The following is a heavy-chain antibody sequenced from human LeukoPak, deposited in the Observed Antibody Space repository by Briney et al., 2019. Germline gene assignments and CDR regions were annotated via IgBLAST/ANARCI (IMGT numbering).Heavy chain of an antibody. V-gene: IGHV3-7*01. Sequence: GGSLRLSCAASGFTLSSYWMSWVRQAPGKGLEWVANTKRDGSEKYYVDSVKGRFTISRDNAKNSLYLQMNSLRAEDTAVFYCAREMSGGSCFDYWGQGTLVTVSS. J-gene: IGHJ4*02. D-gene: IGHD2-15*01. CDR2: TKRDGSEK. CDR1: GFTLSSYW. CDR3: AREMSGGSCFDY.